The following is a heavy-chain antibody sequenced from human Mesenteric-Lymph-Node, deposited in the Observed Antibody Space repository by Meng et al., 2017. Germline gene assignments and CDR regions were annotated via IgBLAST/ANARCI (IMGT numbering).Heavy chain of an antibody. CDR2: ISSSGGTI. J-gene: IGHJ4*02. CDR3: ARGYTYGDY. D-gene: IGHD5-18*01. Sequence: GGSLRLSCAASGFTFSSYEMNWVRQAPGKGLEWVSYISSSGGTIYYADSVKGRFTISRDNAKNSLYVQMNSLRAEDTAVYYCARGYTYGDYWDQGTLVTVSS. CDR1: GFTFSSYE. V-gene: IGHV3-48*03.